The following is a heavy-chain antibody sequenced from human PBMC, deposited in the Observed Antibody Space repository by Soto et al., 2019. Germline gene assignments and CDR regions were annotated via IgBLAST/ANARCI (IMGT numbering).Heavy chain of an antibody. D-gene: IGHD2-2*01. J-gene: IGHJ6*02. CDR3: ARHVPAAGYYYGMDV. CDR1: GGTFSSYA. V-gene: IGHV1-69*12. CDR2: IISIFGTA. Sequence: QVQLVQSGAEVKKPGSSVKVSCKASGGTFSSYAISWVRQAPGQGLEWMGGIISIFGTANYAQKFQVRVTITADESTRTAYMELSSLRSEDTAVYYCARHVPAAGYYYGMDVWGQGTTVTVSS.